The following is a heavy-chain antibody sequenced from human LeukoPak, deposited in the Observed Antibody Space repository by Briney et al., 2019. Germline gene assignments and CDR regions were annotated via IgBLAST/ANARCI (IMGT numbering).Heavy chain of an antibody. D-gene: IGHD1-26*01. J-gene: IGHJ4*02. CDR1: GFTFSSYA. V-gene: IGHV3-23*01. CDR2: ISGGGSST. Sequence: GGSLRLSCAAFGFTFSSYAMSWVRQAPGKGLEWVSAISGGGSSTYYADSVKGRFTISRDNSKNTLYLQMNSLRGEDTAVYYCEKGSHTVWEVYFDYWGQGTLVTVSS. CDR3: EKGSHTVWEVYFDY.